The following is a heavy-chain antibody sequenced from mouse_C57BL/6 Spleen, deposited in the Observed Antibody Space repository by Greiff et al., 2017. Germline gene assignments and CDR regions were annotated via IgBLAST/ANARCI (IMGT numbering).Heavy chain of an antibody. V-gene: IGHV1-22*01. D-gene: IGHD1-1*01. Sequence: EVQLQQSGPELVKPGASVKLSCTASGYTFTDYNMPWVNQSHGKSLAWIGYIKPKNGSTSYQQKVTGTATLTVYKSSSTAYMELRSLTSEDAAVSDFARPLYYGRSLDYWGQGTTLTVSS. J-gene: IGHJ2*01. CDR3: ARPLYYGRSLDY. CDR1: GYTFTDYN. CDR2: IKPKNGST.